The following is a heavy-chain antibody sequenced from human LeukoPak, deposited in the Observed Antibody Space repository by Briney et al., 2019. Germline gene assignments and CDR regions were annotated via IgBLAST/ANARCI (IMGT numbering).Heavy chain of an antibody. Sequence: SQTLSLTCTVSGVSISSGVYYWTWIRQLPGKGLEWIGYISSSGITKYNPFLKSQFTVSSDTSKNQFSLKLTSVTAADTGMYYCARDFCGSGSSPLGFDPWGQGTLVTVSS. CDR2: ISSSGIT. D-gene: IGHD3-10*01. J-gene: IGHJ5*02. CDR3: ARDFCGSGSSPLGFDP. CDR1: GVSISSGVYY. V-gene: IGHV4-31*01.